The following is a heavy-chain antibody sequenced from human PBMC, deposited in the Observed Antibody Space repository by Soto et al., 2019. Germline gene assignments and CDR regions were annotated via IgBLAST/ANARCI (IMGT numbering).Heavy chain of an antibody. J-gene: IGHJ4*02. V-gene: IGHV1-18*01. CDR3: AREWKYSSGSPPRNWDY. D-gene: IGHD6-19*01. CDR1: GYTFTSYG. CDR2: ISAYNGNT. Sequence: ASVKVSCKASGYTFTSYGISWVRQAPGQGLEWMGWISAYNGNTNYAQKLQGRVTMTTDTSTSTAYMELRSLRSDDTAVYYCAREWKYSSGSPPRNWDYLGQGTQVTVSS.